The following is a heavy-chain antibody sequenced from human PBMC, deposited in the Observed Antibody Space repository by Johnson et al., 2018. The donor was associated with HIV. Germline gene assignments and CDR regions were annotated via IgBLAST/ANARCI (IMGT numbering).Heavy chain of an antibody. CDR1: GFTFSSYG. J-gene: IGHJ3*02. CDR3: AKVVVVPAAIWAFDI. V-gene: IGHV3-30*18. D-gene: IGHD2-2*01. Sequence: QMLLVESGGGAVQPGRSLRLSCAASGFTFSSYGMHWVRQAPGKGLEWVAVISYDGSNKYYSESVKGRFTISRDNSKDTLYLQMNSLRAEDTAVYYCAKVVVVPAAIWAFDIWGQGTMVTVSS. CDR2: ISYDGSNK.